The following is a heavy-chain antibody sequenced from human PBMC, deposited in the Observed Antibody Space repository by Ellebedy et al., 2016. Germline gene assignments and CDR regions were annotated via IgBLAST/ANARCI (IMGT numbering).Heavy chain of an antibody. D-gene: IGHD3-10*01. CDR2: MNPISGST. J-gene: IGHJ5*02. Sequence: ASVKVSCXASGYTFTSYDINWVRQAAGQGLEWMGWMNPISGSTGYAQNFFGRVTMTRDTSITTAYMELSGLASDDTAVYYCARVRRVSEAGPWFDPWGQGTLVTVSS. V-gene: IGHV1-8*01. CDR3: ARVRRVSEAGPWFDP. CDR1: GYTFTSYD.